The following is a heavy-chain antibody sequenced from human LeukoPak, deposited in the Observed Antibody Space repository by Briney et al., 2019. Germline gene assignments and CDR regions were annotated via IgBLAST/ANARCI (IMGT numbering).Heavy chain of an antibody. CDR3: ARVDTAMVGYFQH. CDR2: ISYDGSNK. Sequence: PGGSLRLSCAASGFTFSSYGMHWVRQAPGKGLEWVAVISYDGSNKYYADSVKGRFTISRDNAKNTLYLQMNSLRAEDTAVYYCARVDTAMVGYFQHWGQGTLVTVSS. J-gene: IGHJ1*01. V-gene: IGHV3-30*03. CDR1: GFTFSSYG. D-gene: IGHD5-18*01.